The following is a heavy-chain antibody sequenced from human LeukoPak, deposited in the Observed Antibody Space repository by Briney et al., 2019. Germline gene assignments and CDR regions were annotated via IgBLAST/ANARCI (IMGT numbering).Heavy chain of an antibody. CDR3: ARGPYKDFWSGYSDY. J-gene: IGHJ4*02. D-gene: IGHD3-3*01. CDR1: GFTFSSYS. CDR2: ISSSSTTI. V-gene: IGHV3-48*01. Sequence: GVSLRLSCSASGFTFSSYSMNWVRQAPGKGLVWVSYISSSSTTIYYADSVKGRFTISRDNAKNSLYLQMNSLRVADTAVYYCARGPYKDFWSGYSDYWGQGTLVTVSS.